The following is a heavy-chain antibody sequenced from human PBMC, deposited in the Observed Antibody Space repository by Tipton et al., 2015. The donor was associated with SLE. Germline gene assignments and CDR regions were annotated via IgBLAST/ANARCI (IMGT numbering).Heavy chain of an antibody. V-gene: IGHV4-4*02. J-gene: IGHJ6*02. D-gene: IGHD5-18*01. Sequence: TLSLTCAVSGGSIRSSNWWSWVRQPPGKGLEWIGEIHHRGSTNYKSSLRGRVTISVDKSKNQFSLKLTSVTAADMAVYYCARWIPLTGINVWGQGATVTVSS. CDR2: IHHRGST. CDR3: ARWIPLTGINV. CDR1: GGSIRSSNW.